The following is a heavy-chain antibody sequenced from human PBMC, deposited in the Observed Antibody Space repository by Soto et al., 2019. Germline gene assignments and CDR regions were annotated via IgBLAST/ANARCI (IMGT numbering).Heavy chain of an antibody. CDR3: GGARFCNRLGGDLGHWVHGVEIDH. V-gene: IGHV1-18*03. D-gene: IGHD3-10*01. J-gene: IGHJ4*02. Sequence: QVQLVQSGAEVKKTGASVEVSCKASGYTFISYGISWVRQAPGQGLEWMGWISAYTGKTNYAQKFQGRVTMTTDTSKWNCYQEPRRPESDAAGGFLCGGARFCNRLGGDLGHWVHGVEIDHWGQGTLVTVSS. CDR2: ISAYTGKT. CDR1: GYTFISYG.